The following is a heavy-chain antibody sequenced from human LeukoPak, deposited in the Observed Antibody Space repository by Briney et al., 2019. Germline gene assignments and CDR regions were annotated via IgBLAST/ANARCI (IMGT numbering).Heavy chain of an antibody. Sequence: GGSLRLSCALSSFTVTDYYMSWVRPAPGKGLEWVSVVYMAGSTYYAHSVRGRFTVSRDTSKNTVYPQMNSLRVEDTAVYYCARNSDILTESYGAFDMWGQGTMVTVSS. CDR3: ARNSDILTESYGAFDM. J-gene: IGHJ3*02. CDR1: SFTVTDYY. CDR2: VYMAGST. D-gene: IGHD3-9*01. V-gene: IGHV3-53*01.